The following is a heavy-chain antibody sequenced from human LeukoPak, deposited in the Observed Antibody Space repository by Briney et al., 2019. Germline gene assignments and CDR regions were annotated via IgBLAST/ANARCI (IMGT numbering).Heavy chain of an antibody. V-gene: IGHV3-74*01. Sequence: PGRSLRLSCAASGFTITNYVMHWVRQAPGKGLVWVSRINSDGSSTSYADSVKGRFTISRDNAKNTLYLQMNSLRAEDTAVYYCARGKYSSGWFNYWGQGTLVTVSS. CDR2: INSDGSST. CDR3: ARGKYSSGWFNY. D-gene: IGHD6-19*01. J-gene: IGHJ4*02. CDR1: GFTITNYV.